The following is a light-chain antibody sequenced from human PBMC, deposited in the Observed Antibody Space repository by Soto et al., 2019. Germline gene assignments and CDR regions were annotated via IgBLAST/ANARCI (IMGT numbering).Light chain of an antibody. CDR2: DAS. CDR1: QSVSSSY. V-gene: IGKV3-20*01. Sequence: EIVLTQSPGTLSLSPGERATLSCRASQSVSSSYLAWYQQKPGQAPRLLIYDASRATGIPDRFSGSGSGTDFTLTITRLEPEDFAVYYCQHYGTSALFGPGNTVHI. CDR3: QHYGTSAL. J-gene: IGKJ3*01.